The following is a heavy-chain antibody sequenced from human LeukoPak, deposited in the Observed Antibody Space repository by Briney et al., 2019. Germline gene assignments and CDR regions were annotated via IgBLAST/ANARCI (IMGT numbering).Heavy chain of an antibody. V-gene: IGHV1-18*01. J-gene: IGHJ6*03. Sequence: ASVTVSCKASGYTFTSYGISGLRQAPGQGLEGMGWISAYNGNTNYAQKLQGRVTMTTDTSTSTAYMELRSLRSDDTAVYYCARDRGSYGYYYYYMGVWGKGATVTVSS. CDR1: GYTFTSYG. CDR2: ISAYNGNT. D-gene: IGHD1-26*01. CDR3: ARDRGSYGYYYYYMGV.